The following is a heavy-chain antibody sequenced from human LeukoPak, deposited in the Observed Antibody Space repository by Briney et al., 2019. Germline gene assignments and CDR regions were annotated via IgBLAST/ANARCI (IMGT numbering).Heavy chain of an antibody. CDR2: IIPIFGTA. V-gene: IGHV1-69*13. CDR3: AREDGGSYYDGGGY. D-gene: IGHD1-26*01. CDR1: GGTFSSYA. Sequence: SVKVSCTASGGTFSSYAISWVRQAPGQGLEWMGGIIPIFGTANYAQKFQGRVTITADESTSTAYMELSSLRSEDTAVYYCAREDGGSYYDGGGYWGQGTLVTVSS. J-gene: IGHJ4*02.